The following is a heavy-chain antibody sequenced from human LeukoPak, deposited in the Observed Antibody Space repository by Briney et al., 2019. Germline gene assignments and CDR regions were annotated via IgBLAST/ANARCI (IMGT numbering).Heavy chain of an antibody. Sequence: GGSLRLSCAASGFTFSSYSMNWVRQAPGKGLEWVSSISSSSSYIYYADSVKGRFTISRDNAKNSLYLQMNSLRAEDTAVYYCAGVGMATNAFDIWGQGTMVTVSS. J-gene: IGHJ3*02. D-gene: IGHD5-24*01. CDR3: AGVGMATNAFDI. CDR1: GFTFSSYS. V-gene: IGHV3-21*01. CDR2: ISSSSSYI.